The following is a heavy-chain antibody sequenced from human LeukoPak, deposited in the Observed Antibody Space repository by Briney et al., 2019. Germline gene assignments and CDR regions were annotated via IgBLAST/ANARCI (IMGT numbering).Heavy chain of an antibody. V-gene: IGHV3-15*01. CDR1: GFTFSNAW. J-gene: IGHJ4*02. CDR3: TTVVATIPSDY. Sequence: SGGSLRLSCAASGFTFSNAWMSGVRQAPGRGRECVVRIKSKTDGGTTDYAAPVKGRFTISRDDSKNTLYLQMNSLKTEDTAVYYCTTVVATIPSDYWGQGTLVTVSS. D-gene: IGHD5-12*01. CDR2: IKSKTDGGTT.